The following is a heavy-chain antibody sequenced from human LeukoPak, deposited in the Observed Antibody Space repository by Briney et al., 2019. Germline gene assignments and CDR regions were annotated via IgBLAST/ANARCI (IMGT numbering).Heavy chain of an antibody. CDR2: FDPEDGET. CDR1: GYTLTELS. V-gene: IGHV1-24*01. J-gene: IGHJ4*02. CDR3: ATDSSGWYSPYFDY. Sequence: ASVKVSCKVSGYTLTELSMHWVRQAPGKGLEWMGGFDPEDGETIYAQKFQGRVTMTEDTSTDTAYVELSSLRSEDTAVYYCATDSSGWYSPYFDYWGQGTLVTVSS. D-gene: IGHD6-19*01.